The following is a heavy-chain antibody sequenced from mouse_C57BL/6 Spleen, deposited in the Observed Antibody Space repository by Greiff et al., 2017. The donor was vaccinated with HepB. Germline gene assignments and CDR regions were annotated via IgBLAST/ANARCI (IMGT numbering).Heavy chain of an antibody. Sequence: VQLQQPGAELVMPGASVKLSCKASGYTFTSYWMHWVKQRPGQGLEWIGEIDPSDSYTNYNQKFKGKSTLTVDKSSSTAYMQRSSLTSEDSAVYCCARWDGNFFYAVDDWGQGTSVTVA. CDR1: GYTFTSYW. V-gene: IGHV1-69*01. CDR3: ARWDGNFFYAVDD. D-gene: IGHD2-1*01. J-gene: IGHJ4*01. CDR2: IDPSDSYT.